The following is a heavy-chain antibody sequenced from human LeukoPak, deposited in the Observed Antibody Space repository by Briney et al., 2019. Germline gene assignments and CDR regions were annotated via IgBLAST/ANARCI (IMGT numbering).Heavy chain of an antibody. CDR3: AKDSSVLFRSGYDY. D-gene: IGHD3-3*01. CDR1: GFTLSTYI. CDR2: INSGSSTI. V-gene: IGHV3-48*01. Sequence: GGSLRLSCAASGFTLSTYIMNWVRQAPGKGLEWVSYINSGSSTIYYADSVKGRFTISRDNAKNSLYLQMNSLRAEDTAVYYCAKDSSVLFRSGYDYWGQGTLVTVSS. J-gene: IGHJ4*02.